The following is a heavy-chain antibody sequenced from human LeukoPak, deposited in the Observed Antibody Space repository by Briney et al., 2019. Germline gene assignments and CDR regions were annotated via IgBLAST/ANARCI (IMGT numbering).Heavy chain of an antibody. CDR3: AREGVGASLVGEAAFDI. J-gene: IGHJ3*02. CDR1: GYTFTSYD. CDR2: MNPNSGNT. Sequence: ASVKVSCKASGYTFTSYDINWVRQATGQGLEWMGWMNPNSGNTGYAQKFQGRVTITRNTSISTAYMELSSLRSEDTVVYYCAREGVGASLVGEAAFDIWGQGTMVTVSS. V-gene: IGHV1-8*03. D-gene: IGHD1-26*01.